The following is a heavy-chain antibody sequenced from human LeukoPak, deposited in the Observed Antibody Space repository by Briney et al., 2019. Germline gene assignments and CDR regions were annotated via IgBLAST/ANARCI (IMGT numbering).Heavy chain of an antibody. CDR2: ISGSGGST. Sequence: GGSLRVSCAASGFTFSSYAMSWVRQAPGNGLEWVSAISGSGGSTYYADSVKGRFTISRDNSKNTLYLQMNSLRAEDTAVYYCATNYDFWSGYYEEIKGIFDYWGQGTLVTVSS. D-gene: IGHD3-3*01. V-gene: IGHV3-23*01. CDR3: ATNYDFWSGYYEEIKGIFDY. J-gene: IGHJ4*02. CDR1: GFTFSSYA.